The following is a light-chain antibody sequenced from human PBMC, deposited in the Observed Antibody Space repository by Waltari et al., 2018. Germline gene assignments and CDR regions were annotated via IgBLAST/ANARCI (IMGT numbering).Light chain of an antibody. CDR1: QSVSSSY. V-gene: IGKV3D-20*01. CDR2: DAS. J-gene: IGKJ3*01. Sequence: EIVLTQSPATLSLSPGERATLSCRANQSVSSSYLAWYQQKPGLAPRLLIYDASSRATGIPDRFSGSGSGTDFTLTISRLEPEDFAVYYCQQYGSSLFTFGPGTKVDIK. CDR3: QQYGSSLFT.